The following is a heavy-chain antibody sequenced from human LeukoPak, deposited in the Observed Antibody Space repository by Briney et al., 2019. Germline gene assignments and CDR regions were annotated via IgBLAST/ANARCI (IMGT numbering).Heavy chain of an antibody. D-gene: IGHD3-22*01. Sequence: GGSLRLSCAASGFTFSSYGMHWVRQAAGKGLEWVAFIRYDGSNKYYADYVKGRFTISRDNSKNTLYLQMNSLRAEDTAVYYSAKDGSSGYYAQIRFAYWGQGTLVTVSS. CDR3: AKDGSSGYYAQIRFAY. CDR1: GFTFSSYG. J-gene: IGHJ4*02. CDR2: IRYDGSNK. V-gene: IGHV3-30*02.